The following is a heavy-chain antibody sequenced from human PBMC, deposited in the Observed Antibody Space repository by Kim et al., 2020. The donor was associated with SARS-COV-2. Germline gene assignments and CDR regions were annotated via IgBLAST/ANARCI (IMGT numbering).Heavy chain of an antibody. J-gene: IGHJ4*02. Sequence: SQKFTGRVTITRDTSASTAYMELSDLRSEDTAVYYCARSRYSSSRHFDYWGQGTLVTVSS. V-gene: IGHV1-3*01. D-gene: IGHD6-13*01. CDR3: ARSRYSSSRHFDY.